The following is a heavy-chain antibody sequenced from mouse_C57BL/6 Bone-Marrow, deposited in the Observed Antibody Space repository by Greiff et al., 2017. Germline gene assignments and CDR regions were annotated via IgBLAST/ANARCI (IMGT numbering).Heavy chain of an antibody. CDR2: IDPSDSYT. CDR1: GYTFTSYW. V-gene: IGHV1-69*01. Sequence: VQLQQPGAELVMPGASVKLSCKASGYTFTSYWMHWVKQRPGQGLEWIGEIDPSDSYTNYNQKFQGKATLTVDKSSSTAYMQLSSLTSEDSAVYYCARWDYWGQGTTLTVSS. CDR3: ARWDY. J-gene: IGHJ2*01.